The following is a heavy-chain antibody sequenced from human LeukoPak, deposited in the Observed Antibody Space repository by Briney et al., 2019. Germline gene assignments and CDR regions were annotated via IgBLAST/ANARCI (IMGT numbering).Heavy chain of an antibody. CDR3: ARNENSGWFSY. D-gene: IGHD6-13*01. Sequence: SETLSLTCTVSGGSISDNYWSWIRQPPGKRLEYIGYIYYTGSTNYNPSLKSRVTISIDTSKNQFSLKLSSVTAGDTAVYYCARNENSGWFSYWGQGTLVTVSS. CDR1: GGSISDNY. CDR2: IYYTGST. J-gene: IGHJ4*02. V-gene: IGHV4-59*01.